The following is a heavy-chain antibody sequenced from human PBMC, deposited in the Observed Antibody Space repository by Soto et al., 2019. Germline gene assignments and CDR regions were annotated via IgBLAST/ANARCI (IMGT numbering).Heavy chain of an antibody. V-gene: IGHV4-30-4*01. CDR2: IYYSGDT. CDR3: AREGALLYGGNPDYYYTVGV. D-gene: IGHD4-17*01. CDR1: GDSIISGDYY. Sequence: PSETLSLTCTVSGDSIISGDYYWSWIRQTPGKGLEWIGYIYYSGDTNYNPSLKSRVIISVDTSKNQFSLKLSSVTAADTAVYFFAREGALLYGGNPDYYYTVGVWGQGTTVTVS. J-gene: IGHJ6*02.